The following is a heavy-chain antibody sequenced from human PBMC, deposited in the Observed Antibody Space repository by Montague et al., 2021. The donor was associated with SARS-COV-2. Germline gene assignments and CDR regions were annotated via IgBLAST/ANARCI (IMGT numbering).Heavy chain of an antibody. CDR1: GDSVSSNSAT. CDR3: VRGIEAAGSYDY. V-gene: IGHV6-1*01. CDR2: TYYRSMWKS. D-gene: IGHD6-13*01. J-gene: IGHJ4*02. Sequence: CAISGDSVSSNSATWNWIRQSPSRGLEWLGRTYYRSMWKSDYARSVKSRIAINPDTSKNQFSLQLRSVTPEDTALYYCVRGIEAAGSYDYWGQGTLVTVPS.